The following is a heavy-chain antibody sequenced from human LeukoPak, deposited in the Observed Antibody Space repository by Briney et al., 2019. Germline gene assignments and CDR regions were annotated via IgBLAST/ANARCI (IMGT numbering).Heavy chain of an antibody. D-gene: IGHD4-17*01. V-gene: IGHV3-64D*09. Sequence: GGSLRLSCSASGFTFSRYAIHWVRQTPGKGLECVSVISSDGGSTYYADPVKGRFTIPRDNSKNTLYLQMRSLRAEDTAAYYCVKDGADYGENGWFDPWGQGTLVTVSS. CDR2: ISSDGGST. CDR1: GFTFSRYA. J-gene: IGHJ5*02. CDR3: VKDGADYGENGWFDP.